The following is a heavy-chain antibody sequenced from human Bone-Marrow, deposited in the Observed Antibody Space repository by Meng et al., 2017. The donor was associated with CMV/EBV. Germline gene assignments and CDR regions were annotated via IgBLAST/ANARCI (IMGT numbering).Heavy chain of an antibody. CDR3: ARGDQLANFDY. Sequence: ASVKVSCKASGYTFTSYGISWVRQAPGQGLEWMGWISAYNGNTNYAQKLQGRVTITRNTSISTAYMELSSLRSEDTAVYYCARGDQLANFDYWGQGTLVTVSS. D-gene: IGHD2-2*01. J-gene: IGHJ4*02. V-gene: IGHV1-18*01. CDR2: ISAYNGNT. CDR1: GYTFTSYG.